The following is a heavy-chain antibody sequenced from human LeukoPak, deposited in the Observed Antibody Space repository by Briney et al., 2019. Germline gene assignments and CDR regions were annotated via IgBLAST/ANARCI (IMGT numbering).Heavy chain of an antibody. CDR1: GFTFGDYA. V-gene: IGHV3-49*03. J-gene: IGHJ4*02. CDR2: IRSKAYGGAT. CDR3: TRDDSGSPPDY. D-gene: IGHD1-26*01. Sequence: PGGSLRLSCTASGFTFGDYAMSWFRQAPGKGLEWVGFIRSKAYGGATEYAASVKGRFTISRDDSKSIAYLQMNSLKTEDTAVYYCTRDDSGSPPDYWGQGTLVTVSS.